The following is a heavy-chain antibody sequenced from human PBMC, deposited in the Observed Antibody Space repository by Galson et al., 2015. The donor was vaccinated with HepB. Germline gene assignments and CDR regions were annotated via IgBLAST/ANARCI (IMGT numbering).Heavy chain of an antibody. CDR2: IIPIFGTA. CDR1: GYIFTSYN. Sequence: SVKVSCKASGYIFTSYNVHWVRQAPGQGLEWMGGIIPIFGTANYAQKFQGRVTITADESTSTAYMELSSLRSEDTAVYYCARGSGIVVVPAVIGGMDVWGQGTTVTVSS. CDR3: ARGSGIVVVPAVIGGMDV. V-gene: IGHV1-69*13. D-gene: IGHD2-2*01. J-gene: IGHJ6*02.